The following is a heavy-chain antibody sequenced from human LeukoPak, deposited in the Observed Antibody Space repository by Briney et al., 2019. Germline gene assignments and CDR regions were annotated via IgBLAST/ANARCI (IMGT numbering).Heavy chain of an antibody. CDR2: IYYSGST. CDR3: AREDTAMGAIDY. V-gene: IGHV4-39*02. Sequence: SETLSLTCTVSGGSISSSSYYWGWIRQPPGKGLEWIGSIYYSGSTYYNPSLKSRVTISVDTSKNQFSLKLSSVTAADTAVYYCAREDTAMGAIDYWGQGTLVTVSS. D-gene: IGHD5-18*01. CDR1: GGSISSSSYY. J-gene: IGHJ4*02.